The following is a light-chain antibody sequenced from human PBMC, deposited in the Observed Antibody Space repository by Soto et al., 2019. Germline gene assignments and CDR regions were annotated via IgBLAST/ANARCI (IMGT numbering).Light chain of an antibody. J-gene: IGKJ2*01. Sequence: EIVMTQSPATLSVSPGERATLSCRASQSVSGNLAWYQQKPGQAPGLLIYGASTRATGIPARFSGSGSGTEFTLTISSLQSEDFAVYYCQQYNNWPYTFGQGTKLEIK. CDR2: GAS. CDR1: QSVSGN. V-gene: IGKV3-15*01. CDR3: QQYNNWPYT.